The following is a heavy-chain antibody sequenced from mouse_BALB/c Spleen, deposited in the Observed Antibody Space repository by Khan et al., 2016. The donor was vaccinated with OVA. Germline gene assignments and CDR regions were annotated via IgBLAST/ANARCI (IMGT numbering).Heavy chain of an antibody. CDR3: ARSVTITTVVATDFDY. V-gene: IGHV3-2*02. CDR2: ISYSGRT. D-gene: IGHD1-1*01. J-gene: IGHJ2*01. CDR1: GYSITSDYA. Sequence: EVQLQESGPGLVNPSQSLSLTCTVTGYSITSDYAWNWIRQFPGNTLEWMGYISYSGRTSYNPSLKSRISITRDTSKNQVFLQLNSVTTEDTASYFCARSVTITTVVATDFDYWGQGTTLTVSS.